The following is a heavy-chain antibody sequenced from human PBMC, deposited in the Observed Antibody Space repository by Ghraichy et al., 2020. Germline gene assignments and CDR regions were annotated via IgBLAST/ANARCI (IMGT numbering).Heavy chain of an antibody. V-gene: IGHV4-34*01. D-gene: IGHD3-22*01. Sequence: SETLSLTCAVYGGSFSGYYWSWIRQPPGKGLEWIGEINHSGSTNYNPSLKSRVTISVDTSKNQFSLKLSSVTAADTAVYYCARGLNYDSSGVFDYWGQGTLVTVSS. CDR2: INHSGST. CDR3: ARGLNYDSSGVFDY. J-gene: IGHJ4*02. CDR1: GGSFSGYY.